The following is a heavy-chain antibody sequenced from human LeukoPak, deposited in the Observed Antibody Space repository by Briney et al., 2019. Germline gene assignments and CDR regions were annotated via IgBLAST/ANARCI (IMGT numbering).Heavy chain of an antibody. CDR3: ARVRAYGSGTYHGNWFDP. D-gene: IGHD3-10*01. J-gene: IGHJ5*01. CDR2: ISSSVSYT. Sequence: GGSLRLSCAASGFTFSDYYMSWIRQAPGKGLEWVSYISSSVSYTNYADSVKGRFTISRDNAKNSLYLQTNSLRAEDTAVYYCARVRAYGSGTYHGNWFDPWGQGTTVTVSS. V-gene: IGHV3-11*05. CDR1: GFTFSDYY.